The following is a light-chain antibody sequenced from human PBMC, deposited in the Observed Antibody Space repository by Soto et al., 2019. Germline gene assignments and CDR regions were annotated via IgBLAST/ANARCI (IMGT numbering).Light chain of an antibody. J-gene: IGLJ2*01. CDR3: CSYAGSSTHVV. CDR1: SSDVGSYNL. Sequence: QSALTQPASVSGSPGQSITISCTGTSSDVGSYNLISWCQQHPGKAPKLMIYEVSKRPSGVSNRFSGSKSGNTASLTISGLQAEDEADYYCCSYAGSSTHVVFGGGTKLTVL. V-gene: IGLV2-23*02. CDR2: EVS.